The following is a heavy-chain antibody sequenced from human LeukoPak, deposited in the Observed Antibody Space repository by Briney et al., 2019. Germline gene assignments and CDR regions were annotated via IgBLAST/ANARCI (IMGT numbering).Heavy chain of an antibody. Sequence: PSETLSLTCAVYGGSFSGYYWSWIRQPPGKGLEWIGEINHSGSTNYNPSLKSRVTISVDTSKNQFSLKLSSVTAADTAVYYCARGRLYGSGYHYVDLPAFDYWGQGTLVTVSS. CDR2: INHSGST. CDR1: GGSFSGYY. J-gene: IGHJ4*02. V-gene: IGHV4-34*01. CDR3: ARGRLYGSGYHYVDLPAFDY. D-gene: IGHD3-22*01.